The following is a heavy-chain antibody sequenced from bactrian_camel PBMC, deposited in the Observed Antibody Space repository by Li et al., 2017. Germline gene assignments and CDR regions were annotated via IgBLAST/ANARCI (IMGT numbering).Heavy chain of an antibody. CDR1: GFTFSGSD. CDR3: ATDPYGGSWTRADFGY. V-gene: IGHV3S67*01. J-gene: IGHJ6*01. CDR2: LISDGGT. D-gene: IGHD6*01. Sequence: VQLVESGGGMVQPGGSLRLSCAASGFTFSGSDASWVRQAPGKEREAVATLISDGGTIYPDSVRGRFTISRDNAKNTLYLQMNSLKTEDTAVYYCATDPYGGSWTRADFGYWGQGTQVTVS.